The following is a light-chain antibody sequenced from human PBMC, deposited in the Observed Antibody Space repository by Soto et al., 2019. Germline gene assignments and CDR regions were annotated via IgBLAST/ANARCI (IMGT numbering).Light chain of an antibody. CDR1: QSVSSY. Sequence: EIVLTQSPATLSLSPGERATLSCRASQSVSSYLAWYQQKPGQAPRLLIYDASNRATGIPARFSGSGCGTDFSPTTISLEPEDFAGYYCQQRSNWPLTFGGGTKVEIK. V-gene: IGKV3-11*01. CDR3: QQRSNWPLT. CDR2: DAS. J-gene: IGKJ4*01.